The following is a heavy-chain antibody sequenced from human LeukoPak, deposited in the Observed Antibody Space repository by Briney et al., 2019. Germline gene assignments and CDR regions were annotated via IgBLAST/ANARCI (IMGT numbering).Heavy chain of an antibody. CDR3: AGGYYDSRQLFDYYMDV. CDR1: GGSISSSSYY. Sequence: SSETLSLTCTVSGGSISSSSYYWGWIRQPPGKGLEWIGSIYYSGSTYYNPSLKSRVTISVDTSKNQFSLKLSSVTAADTAVYYCAGGYYDSRQLFDYYMDVWGKGTTVTVSS. CDR2: IYYSGST. J-gene: IGHJ6*03. D-gene: IGHD3-22*01. V-gene: IGHV4-39*07.